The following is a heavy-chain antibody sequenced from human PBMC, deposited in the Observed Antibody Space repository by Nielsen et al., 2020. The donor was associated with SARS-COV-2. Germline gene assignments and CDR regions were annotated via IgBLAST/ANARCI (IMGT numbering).Heavy chain of an antibody. CDR2: IYSGGSST. D-gene: IGHD4-23*01. CDR3: AKAGYYGSNPEDY. V-gene: IGHV3-23*03. J-gene: IGHJ4*02. Sequence: GGSLRLSCAASGFTFSSYAMSWVRQAPGKGLEWVSVIYSGGSSTYYADSVKGRFTISRDNSKNTLYLQMNSLRAEDTAVYYCAKAGYYGSNPEDYWGQGTLVTVSS. CDR1: GFTFSSYA.